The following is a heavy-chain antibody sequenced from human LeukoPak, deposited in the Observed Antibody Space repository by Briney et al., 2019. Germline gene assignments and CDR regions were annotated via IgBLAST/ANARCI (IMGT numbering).Heavy chain of an antibody. J-gene: IGHJ5*02. D-gene: IGHD2-21*01. CDR2: IYYSGST. V-gene: IGHV4-39*01. Sequence: SETLSLTCTVSGGSISNSSYYWGWIRQPPGKGLEWIGSIYYSGSTYYNPSLKSRVTISVDTSKNQFSLKLSSVTAADMAVYYCARLLGTHINYFDPWGQGTLVTVSS. CDR1: GGSISNSSYY. CDR3: ARLLGTHINYFDP.